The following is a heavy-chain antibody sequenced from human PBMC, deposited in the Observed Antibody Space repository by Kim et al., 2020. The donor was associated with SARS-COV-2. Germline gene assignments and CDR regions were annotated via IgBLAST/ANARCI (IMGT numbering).Heavy chain of an antibody. Sequence: GGSLRLSCAASGFTFSDYYMSWIRQAPGKGLEWVSYISSSGSTIYYADSVKGRFTISRDNAKNSLYLQMNSLRAEDTAVYYCARTTRPNYYYYYYYMDVWGKGTTVTVSS. J-gene: IGHJ6*03. CDR1: GFTFSDYY. CDR2: ISSSGSTI. CDR3: ARTTRPNYYYYYYYMDV. V-gene: IGHV3-11*01.